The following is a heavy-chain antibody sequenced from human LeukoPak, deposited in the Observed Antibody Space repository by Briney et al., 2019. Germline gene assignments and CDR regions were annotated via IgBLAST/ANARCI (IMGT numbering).Heavy chain of an antibody. CDR1: GGSISSYY. Sequence: PSETLSLTCTVSGGSISSYYWSWIRQPPGKGLEWIGYIYYSGSTNYNPSLKSRVTISVDSSKNQFSLKLSSVTAADTAVYYCARLHDYGDDGWFDPWGQGNLVTVAS. CDR2: IYYSGST. V-gene: IGHV4-59*01. CDR3: ARLHDYGDDGWFDP. J-gene: IGHJ5*02. D-gene: IGHD4-17*01.